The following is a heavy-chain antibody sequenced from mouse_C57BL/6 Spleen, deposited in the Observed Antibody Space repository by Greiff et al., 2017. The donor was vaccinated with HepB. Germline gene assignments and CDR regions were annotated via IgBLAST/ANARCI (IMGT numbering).Heavy chain of an antibody. V-gene: IGHV1-69*01. D-gene: IGHD1-1*01. Sequence: VQLQQPGAELVMPGASVKLSCKASGYTFTSYGMHWVKQRPGQGLEWIGEIDPSASYTNYNQKFKGKSTLTVDKSSSTAYMQLSSLTSEDSAVYYSATYGSGDYWGQGTTLTVSS. CDR2: IDPSASYT. CDR1: GYTFTSYG. J-gene: IGHJ2*01. CDR3: ATYGSGDY.